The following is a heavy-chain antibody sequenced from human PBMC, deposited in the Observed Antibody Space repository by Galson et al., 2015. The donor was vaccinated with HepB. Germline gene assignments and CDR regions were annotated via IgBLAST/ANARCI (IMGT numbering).Heavy chain of an antibody. J-gene: IGHJ4*02. D-gene: IGHD5-12*01. CDR1: GFTFSSYA. CDR3: ATNSGHDFPGSHFDY. Sequence: SLRLSCAASGFTFSSYAMSWVRQTPGKGLEWVSSITGSGGSTYYADSVKGRFTISRDNSKNTLYLQMNSLRAEDTAVYYCATNSGHDFPGSHFDYWGQGTLVTVSS. V-gene: IGHV3-23*01. CDR2: ITGSGGST.